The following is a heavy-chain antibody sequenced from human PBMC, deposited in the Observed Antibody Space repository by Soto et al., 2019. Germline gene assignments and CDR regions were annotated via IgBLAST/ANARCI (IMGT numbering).Heavy chain of an antibody. J-gene: IGHJ3*02. CDR2: IYHSGMT. CDR1: GGSISTGGYY. D-gene: IGHD1-7*01. CDR3: ATVGGELHDPFDI. Sequence: QVQLQESGPGLVKPSQTLSLTCTVSGGSISTGGYYWSWIRQHPGRGLEWIGYIYHSGMTFSNPALKSRVASSKATPKNKFSVRLSSVTAGDTAVYSCATVGGELHDPFDIWGQGTMVSVSS. V-gene: IGHV4-31*03.